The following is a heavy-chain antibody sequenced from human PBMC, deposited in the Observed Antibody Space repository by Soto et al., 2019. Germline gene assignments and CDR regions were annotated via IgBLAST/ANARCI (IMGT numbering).Heavy chain of an antibody. D-gene: IGHD3-10*01. V-gene: IGHV4-31*03. CDR3: ASSGYYGSGGFPPPLDV. CDR1: GGSISSGGYY. J-gene: IGHJ6*02. CDR2: IYYSGST. Sequence: QVQLQESGPGLVKPSQTLSLTCTVSGGSISSGGYYWSWIRQHPGKGLEWIGYIYYSGSTYYNPSLRSRVTFSVDTSKNQFSLKLSSVTAAATAVYYCASSGYYGSGGFPPPLDVWGQGTTVTVSS.